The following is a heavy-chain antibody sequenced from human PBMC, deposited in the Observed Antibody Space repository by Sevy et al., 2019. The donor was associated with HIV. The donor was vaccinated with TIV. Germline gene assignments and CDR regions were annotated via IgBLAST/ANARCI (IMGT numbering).Heavy chain of an antibody. CDR2: IYYSGST. CDR1: GGSISSSSYY. Sequence: SETLSLTCTVSGGSISSSSYYWGWIRQPPGKGLEWIGSIYYSGSTYYNPSLKSRVTISVDTSKNQFSLKLSSVTAADTAVYYCARDHHGGYCSSTSCYGWFDYWGQGTLVTVSS. V-gene: IGHV4-39*02. J-gene: IGHJ4*02. D-gene: IGHD2-2*01. CDR3: ARDHHGGYCSSTSCYGWFDY.